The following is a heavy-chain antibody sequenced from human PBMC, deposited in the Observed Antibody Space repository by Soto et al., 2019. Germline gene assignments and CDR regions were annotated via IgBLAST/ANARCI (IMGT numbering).Heavy chain of an antibody. Sequence: SETLSLTCTVSGGSISSSSYYWGWIRQPPGKGLEWIGSIYYSGSTYYNPSLKSRVTISVDTSKNQFSLKLSSVTAADTAVYYCASRSGYSYGRDRRDYYYGMNVWGQGTTVTVSS. D-gene: IGHD5-18*01. CDR2: IYYSGST. CDR3: ASRSGYSYGRDRRDYYYGMNV. V-gene: IGHV4-39*01. J-gene: IGHJ6*02. CDR1: GGSISSSSYY.